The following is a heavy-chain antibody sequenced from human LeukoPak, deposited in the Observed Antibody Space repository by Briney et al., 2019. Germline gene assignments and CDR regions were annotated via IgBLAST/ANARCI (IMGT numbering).Heavy chain of an antibody. V-gene: IGHV4-38-2*02. CDR2: MYHSGGT. J-gene: IGHJ4*02. CDR1: GYSISNGYY. D-gene: IGHD2-15*01. CDR3: ARDPLGYCSGGSCYYDY. Sequence: SETLSLTCTVSGYSISNGYYWGWIRQPPGKGLEWIVSMYHSGGTYYNPSLKSRVTISVDTSKNQFSLKLSSVTAADTAVYYCARDPLGYCSGGSCYYDYWGQGTLVTVSS.